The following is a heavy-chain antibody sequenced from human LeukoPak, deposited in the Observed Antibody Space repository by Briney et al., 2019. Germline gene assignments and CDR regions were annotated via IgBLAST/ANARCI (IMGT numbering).Heavy chain of an antibody. Sequence: GGSLRLSCAASGFTFSSYGMHWVRQAPGKGLEWVGFIRSKVYGGTTEYAASVKGRFTISKDDSKTIASLQMNSLKTEDTAVYYCTRDRGYSYGYGDYWGRGRLVAVSS. CDR3: TRDRGYSYGYGDY. D-gene: IGHD5-18*01. V-gene: IGHV3-49*04. CDR1: GFTFSSYG. CDR2: IRSKVYGGTT. J-gene: IGHJ4*02.